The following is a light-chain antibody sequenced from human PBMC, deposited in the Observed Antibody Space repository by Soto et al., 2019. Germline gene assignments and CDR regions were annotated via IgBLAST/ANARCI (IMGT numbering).Light chain of an antibody. V-gene: IGKV1-5*03. J-gene: IGKJ4*01. Sequence: DIQMTQSPSTLSASVGDRVTITCRASQSISSWLAWYQQKPGKAPNLLIYKAYSLESGVPSRFSGSGSGTEFTLTISSLQPDDFATDYCQQYNSYPLTLGGGTKVEIK. CDR1: QSISSW. CDR3: QQYNSYPLT. CDR2: KAY.